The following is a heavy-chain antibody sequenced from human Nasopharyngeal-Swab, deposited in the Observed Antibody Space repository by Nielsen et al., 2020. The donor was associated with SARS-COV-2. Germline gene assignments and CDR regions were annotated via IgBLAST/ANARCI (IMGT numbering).Heavy chain of an antibody. J-gene: IGHJ3*02. D-gene: IGHD3-3*01. CDR2: VVPEDGEP. CDR3: ASEGAGVFGVVIYAFGI. Sequence: SVKVSCKASAYTPTVLPILWVRQAPGKGLEWMGAVVPEDGEPIYAQNSQGRVTMTEDTSTYTAYLELSSLRSEDTAVYYCASEGAGVFGVVIYAFGIWVPGTLVTVSS. V-gene: IGHV1-24*01. CDR1: AYTPTVLP.